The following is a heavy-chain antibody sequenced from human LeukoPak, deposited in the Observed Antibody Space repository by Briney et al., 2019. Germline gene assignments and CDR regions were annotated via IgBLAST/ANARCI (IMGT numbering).Heavy chain of an antibody. J-gene: IGHJ6*02. D-gene: IGHD1-26*01. CDR2: INPNSGGT. CDR1: GYTFTGYY. CDR3: AGSGSYYYGMDV. Sequence: ASVKVSCKASGYTFTGYYMHWVRQAPGQGLEWMGWINPNSGGTNYAQKLQGWVTMTRDTSISTAYMELSRLRSDDTAVYYCAGSGSYYYGMDVWGQGTTVTVSS. V-gene: IGHV1-2*04.